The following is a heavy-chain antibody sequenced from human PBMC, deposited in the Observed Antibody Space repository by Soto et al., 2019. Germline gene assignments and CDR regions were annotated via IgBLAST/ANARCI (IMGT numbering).Heavy chain of an antibody. Sequence: SETLSLTCTVSGGSVSSGSYYWSWIRQPPGKGLEWIGYIYYSGSTNYNPSLKSRVTISVDTSKNQFSLKLSSVTAADTAVYYCARGGNRIAAAVLDYWGQGTLVTVSS. CDR2: IYYSGST. V-gene: IGHV4-61*01. CDR3: ARGGNRIAAAVLDY. D-gene: IGHD6-13*01. J-gene: IGHJ4*02. CDR1: GGSVSSGSYY.